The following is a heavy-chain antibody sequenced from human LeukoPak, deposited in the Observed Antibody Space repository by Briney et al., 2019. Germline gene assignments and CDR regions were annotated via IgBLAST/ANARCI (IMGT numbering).Heavy chain of an antibody. Sequence: PAGGSLRLSCAASGFTFSSYWMTWVRQAPGKGLEWVADVNQDGSETYYVDSVKGRFTMSGDNARNSLYLQMNSLRDEDTAIYYCASVRYTRGWDAFDYWGQGTLVTVSS. CDR2: VNQDGSET. D-gene: IGHD6-19*01. V-gene: IGHV3-7*01. J-gene: IGHJ4*02. CDR3: ASVRYTRGWDAFDY. CDR1: GFTFSSYW.